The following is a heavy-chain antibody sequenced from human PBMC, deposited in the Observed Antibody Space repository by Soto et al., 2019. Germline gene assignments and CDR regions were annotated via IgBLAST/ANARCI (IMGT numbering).Heavy chain of an antibody. CDR1: GFTFRSYG. D-gene: IGHD5-12*01. CDR3: ARKGYSGNDWAPDY. J-gene: IGHJ4*02. V-gene: IGHV3-33*01. CDR2: IWYDGNNE. Sequence: PLRLSCAASGFTFRSYGMHWVRQALGKGLEWVAVIWYDGNNEYYADSVKGRFTISRDNFKNTLYLQMNSLRAEDTAVYYCARKGYSGNDWAPDYWGQGTQVTVSS.